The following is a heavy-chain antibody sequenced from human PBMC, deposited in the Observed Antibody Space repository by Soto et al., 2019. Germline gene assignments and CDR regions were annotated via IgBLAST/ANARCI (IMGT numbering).Heavy chain of an antibody. V-gene: IGHV3-33*01. CDR1: GLTFSNYG. CDR2: IWHDGSQK. J-gene: IGHJ3*01. Sequence: QVQLVESGGGVVQPERSLRLSCVATGLTFSNYGIHWVRQAPGRGLEWVAVIWHDGSQKYSADSVRGRFTISRDNSTNPVYLQMNSLRAEDTAVYYCEGRDDPFHVWGQGTMVTVSS. CDR3: EGRDDPFHV.